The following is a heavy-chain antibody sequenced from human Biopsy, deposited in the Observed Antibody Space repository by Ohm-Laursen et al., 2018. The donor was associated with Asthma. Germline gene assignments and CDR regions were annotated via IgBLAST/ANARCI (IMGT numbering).Heavy chain of an antibody. CDR3: VRAVRNEQWLAPFDY. J-gene: IGHJ4*02. Sequence: GTLSLTCRVYGGSLSRFYWSWIRQSPEKGLEWMGYVYWTGSTNYNPSLKSRITMSVDTSKNRMFLELTSVTAADTAIYYCVRAVRNEQWLAPFDYWGQGKPVTVSS. D-gene: IGHD6-19*01. CDR1: GGSLSRFY. V-gene: IGHV4-59*01. CDR2: VYWTGST.